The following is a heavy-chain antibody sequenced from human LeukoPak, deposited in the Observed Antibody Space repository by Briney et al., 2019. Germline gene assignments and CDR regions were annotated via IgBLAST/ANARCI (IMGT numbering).Heavy chain of an antibody. V-gene: IGHV1-69*13. CDR1: VGTFINYA. CDR3: ARVKFGGFDNYYDSSGYYVS. Sequence: GASVTVSCKASVGTFINYAISWVRQAPGQGGEWMGGIIPIFCTANYAQKFKGTVTITADESTSTAYMELSSLRSEDTAVYYCARVKFGGFDNYYDSSGYYVSWGQGTLVTVSS. J-gene: IGHJ5*02. D-gene: IGHD3-22*01. CDR2: IIPIFCTA.